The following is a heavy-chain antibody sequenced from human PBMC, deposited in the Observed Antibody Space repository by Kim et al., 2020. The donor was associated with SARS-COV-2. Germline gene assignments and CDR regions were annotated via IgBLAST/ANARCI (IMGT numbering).Heavy chain of an antibody. V-gene: IGHV3-74*01. CDR2: INGDGTST. J-gene: IGHJ4*02. CDR3: ARPRYISAYFEC. CDR1: GFTFSSSW. D-gene: IGHD6-19*01. Sequence: GGSLRLSCAASGFTFSSSWMHWVRQVPGKGLVWVSRINGDGTSTAYADSVKGRFTISRDNAKNTLYLQMNGLRAEDTAVYYCARPRYISAYFECWGQGTLVTVSS.